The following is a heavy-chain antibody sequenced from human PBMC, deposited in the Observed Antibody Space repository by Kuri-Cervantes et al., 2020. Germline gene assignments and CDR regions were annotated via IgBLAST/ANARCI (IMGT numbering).Heavy chain of an antibody. CDR3: ARGSLIAAAGTAYYFDY. V-gene: IGHV3-30-3*01. CDR2: ISYDGSNK. Sequence: GESLKISCAASGFTFSSYAMHWVRQAPGKGLEWVAVISYDGSNKYYANSVKGRFTISRDNSKNTLYLQMNSLRAEDTAVYYCARGSLIAAAGTAYYFDYWGLGTLVTVSS. J-gene: IGHJ4*02. D-gene: IGHD6-13*01. CDR1: GFTFSSYA.